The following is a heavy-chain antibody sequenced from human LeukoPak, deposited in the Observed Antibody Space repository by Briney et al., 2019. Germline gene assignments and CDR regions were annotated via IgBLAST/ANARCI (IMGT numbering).Heavy chain of an antibody. CDR2: IKSKAYGGTT. Sequence: PGGSLRLSCTASGFTFGDYAMDWVRQAPGKGLEWVGFIKSKAYGGTTEYAASVKGRFTISRDDSKNIAYLQMNSLKTEDTAVYYCARDREATYYYYYYGMDVWGQGTTVTVSS. J-gene: IGHJ6*02. CDR3: ARDREATYYYYYYGMDV. V-gene: IGHV3-49*04. CDR1: GFTFGDYA. D-gene: IGHD5-12*01.